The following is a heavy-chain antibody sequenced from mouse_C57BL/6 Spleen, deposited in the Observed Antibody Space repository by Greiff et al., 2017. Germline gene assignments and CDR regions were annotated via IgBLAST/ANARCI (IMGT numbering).Heavy chain of an antibody. CDR3: TSFNTTVVEEYLDV. CDR1: GFTFSSYA. V-gene: IGHV5-9-1*02. CDR2: ISSGGDYI. J-gene: IGHJ1*03. D-gene: IGHD1-1*01. Sequence: EVKLVESGEGLVKPGGSLKLSCAASGFTFSSYAMSWVRQTPEKWLEWVAYISSGGDYIYYADTVKGRFTISRDNDRNTLYLQMSSLKSEDTAMYDCTSFNTTVVEEYLDVWGTGTTVTVSS.